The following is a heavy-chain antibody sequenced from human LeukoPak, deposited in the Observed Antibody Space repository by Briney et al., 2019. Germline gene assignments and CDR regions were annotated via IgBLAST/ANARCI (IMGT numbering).Heavy chain of an antibody. CDR2: ISYSGNT. CDR1: GGSIISSDYH. J-gene: IGHJ3*02. V-gene: IGHV4-39*01. CDR3: ARHCCSGPAKRVFDI. D-gene: IGHD2-15*01. Sequence: SETLSLTCTVSGGSIISSDYHWGWGRQPPGKGLEWIGTISYSGNTDYNPSLRSRVTISVDTSNNQFSLRLGSVTAADTAVYHCARHCCSGPAKRVFDIWGQGTMVAVSS.